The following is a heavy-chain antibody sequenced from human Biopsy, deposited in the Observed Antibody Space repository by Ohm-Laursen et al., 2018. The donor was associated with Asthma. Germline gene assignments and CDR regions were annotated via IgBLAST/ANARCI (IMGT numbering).Heavy chain of an antibody. CDR2: TSYDGSKT. J-gene: IGHJ4*02. Sequence: SLRLSCAASGFTFSTFGMHWVRQAPGKGLEWVALTSYDGSKTYYADSVTGRFTISRDNSKNTLYLQMNSLRPDDTAVYYCARDVMEWYLPAFDFWGQGTLATVSS. D-gene: IGHD3-3*01. CDR3: ARDVMEWYLPAFDF. V-gene: IGHV3-30*03. CDR1: GFTFSTFG.